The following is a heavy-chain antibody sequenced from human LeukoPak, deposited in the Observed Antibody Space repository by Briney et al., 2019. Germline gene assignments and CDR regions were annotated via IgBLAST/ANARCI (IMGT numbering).Heavy chain of an antibody. CDR1: GYTFTTYA. CDR2: INVGNGNT. D-gene: IGHD1-26*01. CDR3: ARVNSFEVGSYGYFDY. Sequence: ASVKVSCKASGYTFTTYAIHWVRQAPGQRPEWMGWINVGNGNTKFSEKFQGRVTSIRDTSASTAYMELSSLRSEDTAVYYCARVNSFEVGSYGYFDYWGQGTLVTVSS. V-gene: IGHV1-3*01. J-gene: IGHJ4*01.